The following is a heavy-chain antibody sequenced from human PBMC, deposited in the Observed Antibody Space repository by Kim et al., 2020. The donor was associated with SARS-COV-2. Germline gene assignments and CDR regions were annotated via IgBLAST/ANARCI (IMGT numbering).Heavy chain of an antibody. CDR1: GFTFSSYG. J-gene: IGHJ6*02. CDR3: AKGTRSSGVGLDV. Sequence: GGSLRLSCAASGFTFSSYGMHWVRQAPGKGLEWVAVISYDGSNKYYADSVKGRFTISRDNSKNTLYLQMNSLRAEDTAVYYCAKGTRSSGVGLDVWGQGT. D-gene: IGHD2-15*01. V-gene: IGHV3-30*18. CDR2: ISYDGSNK.